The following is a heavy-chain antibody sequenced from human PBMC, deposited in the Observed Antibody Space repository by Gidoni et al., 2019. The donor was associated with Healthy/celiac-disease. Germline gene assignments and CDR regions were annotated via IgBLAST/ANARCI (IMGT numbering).Heavy chain of an antibody. D-gene: IGHD6-19*01. V-gene: IGHV3-48*01. CDR3: ARDRVAVAGIYYYYGMDF. CDR2: ISSSSSTI. J-gene: IGHJ6*02. Sequence: EVQLVESGGGLVQPGGSLRLSCTASGFTFSSYRMNWVRQAPGKGLEWVSYISSSSSTIYYADSVKGRFTISRDNAKNSLYLQMNSLRAEDTAVYYCARDRVAVAGIYYYYGMDFWGQGTTVTVSS. CDR1: GFTFSSYR.